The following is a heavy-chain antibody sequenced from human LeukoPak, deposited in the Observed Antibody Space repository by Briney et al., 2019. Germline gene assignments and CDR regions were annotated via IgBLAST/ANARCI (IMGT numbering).Heavy chain of an antibody. V-gene: IGHV3-74*01. Sequence: GRSLRLSCAASGXTFSSYWMHWVRQGPGKGLVWVSRISTDGSSTDYADSVKGRFTISRENAKNTLYLQMNSLRAEDTAVYYCARTRTLPIAGGFDTWGQGSLVTVSS. J-gene: IGHJ5*02. CDR2: ISTDGSST. CDR3: ARTRTLPIAGGFDT. D-gene: IGHD3-16*01. CDR1: GXTFSSYW.